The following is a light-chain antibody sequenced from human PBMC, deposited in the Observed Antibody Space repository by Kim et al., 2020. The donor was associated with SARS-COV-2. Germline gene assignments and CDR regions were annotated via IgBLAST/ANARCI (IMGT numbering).Light chain of an antibody. CDR2: AAS. CDR3: QQSFSNPLT. CDR1: QTITNF. V-gene: IGKV1-39*01. Sequence: DIQMTQSPSSLSASVGDRVTITCRASQTITNFLIWYQQKPGKAPKVLIVAASTLQSGVPSRFSGSGSGTDFTLTISSLQPEDFATYYCQQSFSNPLTFGGGTKVDIK. J-gene: IGKJ4*01.